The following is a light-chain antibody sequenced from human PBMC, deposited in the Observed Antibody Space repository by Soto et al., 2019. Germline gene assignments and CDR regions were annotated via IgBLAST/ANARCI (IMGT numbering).Light chain of an antibody. J-gene: IGLJ1*01. CDR2: EVS. CDR3: RSYAGSNNYV. V-gene: IGLV2-8*01. Sequence: QSALTQPPSASGSPGQSVTISCTGTSSDVGGYNYVSWYQQHPGKAPKLMIYEVSKRPSGVPDRFSGSKSGNTASLTVSGLQAEDEADYYCRSYAGSNNYVFGTGTKRTVI. CDR1: SSDVGGYNY.